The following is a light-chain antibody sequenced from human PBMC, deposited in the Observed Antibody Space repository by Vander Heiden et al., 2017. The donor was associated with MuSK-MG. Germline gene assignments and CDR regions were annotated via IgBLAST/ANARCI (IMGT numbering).Light chain of an antibody. CDR1: QSISSY. J-gene: IGKJ5*01. CDR2: AAS. V-gene: IGKV1-39*01. CDR3: QQIDSTPPIT. Sequence: DIQMTQSPSSLSASVGDRVTITCRASQSISSYLNWYQQKPGKAPKLLIYAASSLQSGVPSRFSGSGSGTDFTLTISSLQPEDFATYYCQQIDSTPPITFGQGTRLEIK.